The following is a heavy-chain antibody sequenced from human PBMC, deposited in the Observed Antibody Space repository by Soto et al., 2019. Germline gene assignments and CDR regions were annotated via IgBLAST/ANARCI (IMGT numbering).Heavy chain of an antibody. Sequence: QVQLVQSGAEVKKPGASVKVSCKASGYTFTSYDINWVRQATGQGLEWMGWMNPNSGNTGYAQKFQGRVTMTRNTSISTAYMELSSLRSADTAVYYCARERSAAGTGWFDPWGQGPLVNVSS. CDR1: GYTFTSYD. CDR2: MNPNSGNT. V-gene: IGHV1-8*01. D-gene: IGHD6-13*01. CDR3: ARERSAAGTGWFDP. J-gene: IGHJ5*02.